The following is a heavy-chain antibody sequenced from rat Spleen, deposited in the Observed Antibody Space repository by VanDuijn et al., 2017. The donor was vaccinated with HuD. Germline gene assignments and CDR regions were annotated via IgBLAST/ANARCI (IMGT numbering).Heavy chain of an antibody. D-gene: IGHD1-6*01. J-gene: IGHJ3*01. CDR2: ISYEGSST. Sequence: EVQLVESDGGLVQPGRSLKLSCATSGFTFSDYYMAWVRQAPTKGLEWVATISYEGSSTYYGDSVKGRFTISRDNAENTLYLQMNSLRSEDTATYYCARAYYSFAFWGQGTLVTVSS. V-gene: IGHV5-22*01. CDR3: ARAYYSFAF. CDR1: GFTFSDYY.